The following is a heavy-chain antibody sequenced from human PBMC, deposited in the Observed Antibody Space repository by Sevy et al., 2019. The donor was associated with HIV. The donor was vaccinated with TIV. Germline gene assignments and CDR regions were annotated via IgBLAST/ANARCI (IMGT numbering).Heavy chain of an antibody. CDR2: IYVGRNT. Sequence: GGSLRLSCAASGFTVTFNSMSWVRQAPGRGLVWVSVIYVGRNTYYADSVKRRFTIFRDSFKDTVDLQMDSLRPEDSGVDYTGSERAGIGHWGQGTLVTDSS. J-gene: IGHJ4*02. CDR1: GFTVTFNS. V-gene: IGHV3-53*01. D-gene: IGHD6-19*01. CDR3: GSERAGIGH.